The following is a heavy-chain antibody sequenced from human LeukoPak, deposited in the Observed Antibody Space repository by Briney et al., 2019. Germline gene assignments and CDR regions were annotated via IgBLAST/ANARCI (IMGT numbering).Heavy chain of an antibody. CDR3: ARDRRVAGRYYFDY. D-gene: IGHD6-19*01. CDR1: GYTFTSYG. Sequence: ASVEVSCKASGYTFTSYGFSWVRQAPGQGLEWMGWISAYNGDTNYAHNLQGRVTMTTDTSTSTAYMDLRSLRSDDTAVYYCARDRRVAGRYYFDYWGQGTLVTVSS. V-gene: IGHV1-18*01. CDR2: ISAYNGDT. J-gene: IGHJ4*02.